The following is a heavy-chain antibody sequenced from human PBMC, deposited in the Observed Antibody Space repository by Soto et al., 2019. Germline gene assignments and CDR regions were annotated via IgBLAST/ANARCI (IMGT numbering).Heavy chain of an antibody. CDR2: IIPIFGTA. V-gene: IGHV1-69*13. CDR1: GGTFSSYA. Sequence: SVKVSCKASGGTFSSYAISWVRQAPGQGLEWMGGIIPIFGTANYAQKFQGRVTITADESTSTAYMELSSLRSEDTAVYYCARGPDDTAMVPIIYWGQGTLVTVSS. CDR3: ARGPDDTAMVPIIY. J-gene: IGHJ4*02. D-gene: IGHD5-18*01.